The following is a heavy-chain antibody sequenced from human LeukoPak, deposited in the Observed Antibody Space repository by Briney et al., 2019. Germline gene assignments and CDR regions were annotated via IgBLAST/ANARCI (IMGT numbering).Heavy chain of an antibody. Sequence: ASVKVSCKASGGTFSSYAISWVRQAPGQGLEWMGRIIPILGIANYAQKFQGRVTITADKSTSTAYMELSSLRSEDTAVYYCARDIRRGVAATGAINWFDPWGQGTLVTVSS. CDR2: IIPILGIA. D-gene: IGHD2-15*01. V-gene: IGHV1-69*04. CDR3: ARDIRRGVAATGAINWFDP. J-gene: IGHJ5*02. CDR1: GGTFSSYA.